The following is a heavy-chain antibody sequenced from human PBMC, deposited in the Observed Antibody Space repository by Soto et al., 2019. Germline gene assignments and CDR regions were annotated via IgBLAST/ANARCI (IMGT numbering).Heavy chain of an antibody. D-gene: IGHD3-16*02. V-gene: IGHV3-23*04. CDR2: ISGSGGST. Sequence: EVQRVESGGGLVQPGGSLRLSCAASGFTFSSYATSWVRQAPGKGLEWVSAISGSGGSTYYADSVKGRFTISRDNSKNTLYLQMNSLRAEDTAVYYCAKARVTFGGVIVPFDYWGQRTLVTVSS. CDR1: GFTFSSYA. CDR3: AKARVTFGGVIVPFDY. J-gene: IGHJ4*02.